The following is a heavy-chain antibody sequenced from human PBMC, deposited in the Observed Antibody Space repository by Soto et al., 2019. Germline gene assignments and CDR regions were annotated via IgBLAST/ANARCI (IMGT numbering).Heavy chain of an antibody. CDR2: IYYSGGT. D-gene: IGHD1-26*01. CDR3: ARSLVGATLPFGY. V-gene: IGHV4-59*08. J-gene: IGHJ4*02. CDR1: GGSISNYY. Sequence: SETLSLTCTVSGGSISNYYWSWIRQPPGKGLEWIGYIYYSGGTNYNPSLRSRVTISVDTSKNRFSLKLSSVTAADTAVYYCARSLVGATLPFGYWGQGTLVTVSS.